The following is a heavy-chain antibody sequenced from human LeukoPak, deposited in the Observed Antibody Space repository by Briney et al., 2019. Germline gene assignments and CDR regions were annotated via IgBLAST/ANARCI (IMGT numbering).Heavy chain of an antibody. CDR2: IYYSGST. V-gene: IGHV4-39*01. CDR1: GGSISSSSYY. D-gene: IGHD5-18*01. Sequence: SETLSLTCTVSGGSISSSSYYWGWIRQPPGKGLEWIGSIYYSGSTYYNPSLKSRVTISVDTSKNQFPLKLSSVTAADTAVHYCARPQSDTADAFDIWGQGTMVTVSS. CDR3: ARPQSDTADAFDI. J-gene: IGHJ3*02.